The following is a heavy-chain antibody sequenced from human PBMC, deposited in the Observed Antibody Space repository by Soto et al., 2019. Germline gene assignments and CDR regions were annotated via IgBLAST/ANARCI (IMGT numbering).Heavy chain of an antibody. Sequence: QVQLQESGPGLVKPSQTLSLTCSVSGGYISSGGYYWNWIRQQPGKGLEWLGLIYYRGKPDYNPSLKSRITMSVDTTKNQFSLNLRSVTAADTAVYYCARGQFSSSWYRFDDMDVWGQGTTVTVSS. D-gene: IGHD6-13*01. J-gene: IGHJ6*02. CDR1: GGYISSGGYY. CDR2: IYYRGKP. V-gene: IGHV4-31*03. CDR3: ARGQFSSSWYRFDDMDV.